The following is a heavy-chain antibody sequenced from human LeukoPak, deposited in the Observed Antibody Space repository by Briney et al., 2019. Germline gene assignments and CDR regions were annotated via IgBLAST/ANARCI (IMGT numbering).Heavy chain of an antibody. CDR3: ARDKTYCSGGSCYSAIDY. Sequence: GASVKVSCKASGFTFTSSAMQWVRQARGQRLEWIGWIVVGSGNTNYAQKLQGRVTMTTDTSTSTAYMELRSLRSDDTAVYYCARDKTYCSGGSCYSAIDYWGQGTLVTVSS. D-gene: IGHD2-15*01. CDR2: IVVGSGNT. CDR1: GFTFTSSA. V-gene: IGHV1-58*02. J-gene: IGHJ4*02.